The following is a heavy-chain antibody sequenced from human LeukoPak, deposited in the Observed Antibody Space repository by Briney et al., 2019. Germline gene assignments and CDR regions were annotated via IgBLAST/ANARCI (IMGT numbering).Heavy chain of an antibody. CDR3: ARTIAAAGTVFDY. CDR2: IYYSGST. D-gene: IGHD6-13*01. J-gene: IGHJ4*02. Sequence: SETLSLTRTVSGGSISSYYWSWIRQPPGKGLEWIGYIYYSGSTNYNPSLKSRVTISVDTSKNQFSLKLSSVTAADTAVYYCARTIAAAGTVFDYWGQGTLVTVSS. V-gene: IGHV4-59*01. CDR1: GGSISSYY.